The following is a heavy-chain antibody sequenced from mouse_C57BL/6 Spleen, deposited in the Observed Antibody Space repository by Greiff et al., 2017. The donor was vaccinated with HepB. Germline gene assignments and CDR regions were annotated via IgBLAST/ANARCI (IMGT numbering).Heavy chain of an antibody. D-gene: IGHD1-3*01. CDR1: GYTFTSYW. V-gene: IGHV1-50*01. CDR2: IDPSDSYT. J-gene: IGHJ4*01. Sequence: QVQLQQPGAELVKPGASVKLSCKASGYTFTSYWMQWVKQRPGQGLEWIGEIDPSDSYTNYNQKFKGEATLTVDTSSSTAYMQLSSLTSEDSAVYYCARKSKRGVYAMDYWGQGTSVTVSS. CDR3: ARKSKRGVYAMDY.